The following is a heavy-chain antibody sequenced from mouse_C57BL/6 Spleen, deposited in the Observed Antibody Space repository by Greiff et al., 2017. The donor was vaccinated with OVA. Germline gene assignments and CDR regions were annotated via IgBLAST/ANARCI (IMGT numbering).Heavy chain of an antibody. Sequence: VQLQQSGAELVRPGASVKLSCKASGYTFTDYYINWVKQRPGQGLEWIARIYPGRGNTYYNEKFKGKATLTADQSSSTSYMQISSLTSEDSAVYFCAREASEAYYSNGYSYWGQGTLVTVSA. V-gene: IGHV1-76*01. J-gene: IGHJ3*01. CDR3: AREASEAYYSNGYSY. CDR1: GYTFTDYY. CDR2: IYPGRGNT. D-gene: IGHD2-5*01.